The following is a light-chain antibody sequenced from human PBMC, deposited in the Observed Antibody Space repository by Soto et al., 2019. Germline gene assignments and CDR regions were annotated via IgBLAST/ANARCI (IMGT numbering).Light chain of an antibody. J-gene: IGKJ1*01. CDR2: DAS. Sequence: TQSPGTLSLSPGERATLSCRASQSVSSWLAWYQQKPGKAPKLLIYDASSLESGVPSRFSGSGSGTEFTLIISSLQPDDFATYYCQQYNSYWTFGQGTKVDI. CDR3: QQYNSYWT. V-gene: IGKV1-5*01. CDR1: QSVSSW.